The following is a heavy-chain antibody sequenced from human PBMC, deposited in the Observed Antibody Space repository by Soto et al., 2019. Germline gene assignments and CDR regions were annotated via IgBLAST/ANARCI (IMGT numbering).Heavy chain of an antibody. D-gene: IGHD6-19*01. CDR1: GYTFTSYG. CDR2: INSYNGNT. CDR3: AREPVAGIWFDP. Sequence: QVQLVQSGAEVKKPGASVKVSCKASGYTFTSYGISWVRQAPGQGLEWMGWINSYNGNTNYAQKLQGRATMTTDTYTSTAYMAPMSLRSDDTAVCYCAREPVAGIWFDPWGPGTLVNVSS. J-gene: IGHJ5*02. V-gene: IGHV1-18*01.